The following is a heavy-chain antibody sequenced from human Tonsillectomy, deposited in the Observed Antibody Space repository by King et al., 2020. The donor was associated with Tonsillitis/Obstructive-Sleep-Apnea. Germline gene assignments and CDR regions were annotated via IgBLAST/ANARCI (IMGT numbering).Heavy chain of an antibody. Sequence: VQLQQWGAGLLKPSETLSLTCAVYGGSFSAYYWSWIRQPPGKGLEWIVEINHSVSTNYNPSLKSRVTISVDTSKNQFSLKLSSVTAADTAVYYCARSELVVVPAAGNYYYYMDVWGKGTTVTVSS. D-gene: IGHD2-2*01. V-gene: IGHV4-34*01. CDR2: INHSVST. J-gene: IGHJ6*03. CDR1: GGSFSAYY. CDR3: ARSELVVVPAAGNYYYYMDV.